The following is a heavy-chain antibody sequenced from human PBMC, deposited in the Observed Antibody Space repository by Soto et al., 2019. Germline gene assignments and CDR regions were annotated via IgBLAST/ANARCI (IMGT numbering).Heavy chain of an antibody. CDR2: IKSKTDGGTT. V-gene: IGHV3-15*07. Sequence: GGSLRLSCAASGFTFSNAWMNWVRQAPGKGLEWVGRIKSKTDGGTTDYAAPVKGRFTISRDDSKNTLYLQMNSLKTEDTAVYYCTTPHSVNYYDSSGRYLDYYYYGMDVWGQGTTVTVSS. D-gene: IGHD3-22*01. CDR3: TTPHSVNYYDSSGRYLDYYYYGMDV. J-gene: IGHJ6*02. CDR1: GFTFSNAW.